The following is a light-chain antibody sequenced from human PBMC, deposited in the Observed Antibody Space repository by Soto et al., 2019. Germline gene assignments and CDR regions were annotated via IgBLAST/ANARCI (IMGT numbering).Light chain of an antibody. CDR1: QDIRTF. CDR2: AAS. V-gene: IGKV1-27*01. CDR3: QKYNIAPWT. J-gene: IGKJ1*01. Sequence: DLQMTQFPSSLSASVGYRVTITCRASQDIRTFLAWYQQRPGKVPKLLIYAASTLQSGVPSRFSGSGSGTDFTLIISSLQPEDVATYYCQKYNIAPWTFGHVTRVEI.